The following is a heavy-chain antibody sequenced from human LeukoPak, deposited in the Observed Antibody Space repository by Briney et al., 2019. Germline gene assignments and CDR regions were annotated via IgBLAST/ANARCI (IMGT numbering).Heavy chain of an antibody. CDR2: IYFGGSV. CDR3: ARGGIISRVVRGGFDS. CDR1: GGSISTNNYH. D-gene: IGHD3-10*02. J-gene: IGHJ5*01. V-gene: IGHV4-39*01. Sequence: SETLSLTCTASGGSISTNNYHWGWIRQAPGKGLEWIGSIYFGGSVNYNPSLKSRVTISMDTSKNQFYLNLSFVTAADTALYYCARGGIISRVVRGGFDSWGQETLVAVSS.